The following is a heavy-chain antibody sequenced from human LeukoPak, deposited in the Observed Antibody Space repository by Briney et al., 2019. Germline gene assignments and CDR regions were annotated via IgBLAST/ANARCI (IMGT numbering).Heavy chain of an antibody. V-gene: IGHV4-59*01. CDR2: IYYSGST. Sequence: SGTLSLTCTVSGGSISSYYWSWIRQPPGKGLEWIGYIYYSGSTNYNPSLKSRVTISVDTSKNQFSLKLSSVTAADTAVYYCARGYGDYVGDYWGQGTLVTVSS. D-gene: IGHD4-17*01. J-gene: IGHJ4*02. CDR3: ARGYGDYVGDY. CDR1: GGSISSYY.